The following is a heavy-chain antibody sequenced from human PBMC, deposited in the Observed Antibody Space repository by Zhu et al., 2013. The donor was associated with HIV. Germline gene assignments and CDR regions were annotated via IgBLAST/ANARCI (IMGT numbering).Heavy chain of an antibody. CDR2: INPSGGTT. Sequence: QVQLVQSGAEVKKPGASVKVSCKASGYTFTDYCMHWVRLAPGQGLEWMGIINPSGGTTTYAQKFQGRVTMTRDTSTSTVYMDLSSLRSEDTAVYYCARGRHIEVGYYYYGLGRLGPRDHGHRLV. CDR1: GYTFTDYC. V-gene: IGHV1-46*01. CDR3: ARGRHIEVGYYYYGLGR. J-gene: IGHJ6*02.